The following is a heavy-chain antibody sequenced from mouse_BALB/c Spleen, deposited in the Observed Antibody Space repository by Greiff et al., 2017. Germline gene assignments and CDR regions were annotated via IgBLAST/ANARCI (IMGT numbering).Heavy chain of an antibody. CDR3: VRDGYYGSYYAMDY. V-gene: IGHV10S3*01. J-gene: IGHJ4*01. CDR2: IRSKSNNYAT. Sequence: EVKLVETGGGLVQPKGSLKLSCAASGFTFNTNAMNWVRQAPGKGLEWVARIRSKSNNYATYYADSVKDRFTISRDDSQSMLYLQMNNLKTEDTAMYYCVRDGYYGSYYAMDYWGQGTSVTVSS. D-gene: IGHD1-2*01. CDR1: GFTFNTNA.